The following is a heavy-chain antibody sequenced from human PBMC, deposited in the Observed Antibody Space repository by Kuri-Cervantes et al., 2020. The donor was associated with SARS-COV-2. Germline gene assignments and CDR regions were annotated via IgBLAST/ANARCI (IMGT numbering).Heavy chain of an antibody. CDR3: ARRYTDVLGFLEWPGKTQYYYYIDV. V-gene: IGHV3-23*01. CDR1: GFTFSSYA. Sequence: GESLKISCAASGFTFSSYAMSWVRQAPGKGLEWVSTISGSGGSTYYADSVKGRFTISRDNAKNTLYLQMNSLRAEDTAVYYCARRYTDVLGFLEWPGKTQYYYYIDVWGKGTTVTVSS. J-gene: IGHJ6*03. CDR2: ISGSGGST. D-gene: IGHD3-3*01.